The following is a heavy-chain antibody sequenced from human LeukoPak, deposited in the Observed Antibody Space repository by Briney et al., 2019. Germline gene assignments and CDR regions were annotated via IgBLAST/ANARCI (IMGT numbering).Heavy chain of an antibody. Sequence: GGSLRLSCAASGFTFSTYTMNWVRQAPGKGLEWVSSISSSSTYIYYADSVKGRFTISRDNAKNSLYLQMNSLRAEDTAEYYCARDEVYGEQYYFDYWGQGTLVTVSS. V-gene: IGHV3-21*01. CDR2: ISSSSTYI. D-gene: IGHD4/OR15-4a*01. CDR3: ARDEVYGEQYYFDY. CDR1: GFTFSTYT. J-gene: IGHJ4*02.